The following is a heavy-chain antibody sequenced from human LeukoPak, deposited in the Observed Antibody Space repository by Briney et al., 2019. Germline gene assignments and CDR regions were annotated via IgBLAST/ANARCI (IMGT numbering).Heavy chain of an antibody. V-gene: IGHV4-4*02. CDR3: ARAQEGCSRASCYLEP. Sequence: SGTLSLTCAISSASISSTNWWIWVRQPPGKGLEWIGEMHHSGRTNYNPSLKSRITISVDKSKNQVFLRLNSVAAADTALYYCARAQEGCSRASCYLEPWGQGTLVTVSS. CDR1: SASISSTNW. CDR2: MHHSGRT. D-gene: IGHD2-2*01. J-gene: IGHJ5*02.